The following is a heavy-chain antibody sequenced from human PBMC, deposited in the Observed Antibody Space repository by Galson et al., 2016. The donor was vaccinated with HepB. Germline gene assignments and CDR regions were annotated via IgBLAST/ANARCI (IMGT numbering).Heavy chain of an antibody. Sequence: SLRLSCAASGFTFDNYTMNWLRLAPGKGLEWVSSVSHSSTYVYYADSVEGRFTISRDNAKNSLYLEMNSLRVEDTAVFYCARSLGWYFDVWGRGTLVTVSS. CDR1: GFTFDNYT. CDR2: VSHSSTYV. D-gene: IGHD6-6*01. J-gene: IGHJ2*01. CDR3: ARSLGWYFDV. V-gene: IGHV3-21*01.